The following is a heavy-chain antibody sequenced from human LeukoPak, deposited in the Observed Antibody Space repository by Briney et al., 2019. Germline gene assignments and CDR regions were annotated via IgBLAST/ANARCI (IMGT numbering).Heavy chain of an antibody. CDR3: ARGWFDS. CDR2: ISSGGSTI. V-gene: IGHV3-48*03. CDR1: GFTLSSYE. Sequence: GGSLRLSCAASGFTLSSYEMNWVRQAPGKGLEWLSYISSGGSTIYYADSVKGRFTISRDNPKNSLYMQMNSLRAEDTAFYYCARGWFDSWGQGTLVTVSS. J-gene: IGHJ5*01.